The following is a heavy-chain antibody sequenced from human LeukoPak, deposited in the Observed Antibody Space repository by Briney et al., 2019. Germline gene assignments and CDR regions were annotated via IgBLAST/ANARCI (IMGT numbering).Heavy chain of an antibody. CDR2: INTKGET. CDR1: GVSTSAFQ. Sequence: SETLSLTCAVSGVSTSAFQWSWVRQSPEKGLEWIGCINTKGETNYNPSLKSRVTTSVDTSKSQFSLRLTSVTAADTAVYYCATSNDAKIAPFDHWGQGALVTVSS. CDR3: ATSNDAKIAPFDH. V-gene: IGHV4-4*09. J-gene: IGHJ4*02. D-gene: IGHD2-8*01.